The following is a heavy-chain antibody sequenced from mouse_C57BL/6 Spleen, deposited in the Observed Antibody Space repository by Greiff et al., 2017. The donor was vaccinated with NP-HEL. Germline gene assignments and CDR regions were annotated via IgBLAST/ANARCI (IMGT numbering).Heavy chain of an antibody. CDR1: GFTFSDSY. J-gene: IGHJ2*01. Sequence: EVQLVESEGGLVQPGSSMKLSCTASGFTFSDSYMAWVRQVPEKGLEWVANINYDGSSTYYLDSLKSRFIISRDNAKNILYLQMSSLKSEDTATYYCARRDYGNWYYFDYWGQGTTLTVSS. CDR2: INYDGSST. V-gene: IGHV5-16*01. D-gene: IGHD2-1*01. CDR3: ARRDYGNWYYFDY.